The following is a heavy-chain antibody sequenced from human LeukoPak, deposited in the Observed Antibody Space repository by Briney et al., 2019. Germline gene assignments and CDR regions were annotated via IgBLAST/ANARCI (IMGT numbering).Heavy chain of an antibody. D-gene: IGHD4-17*01. Sequence: GASVKVSCKASGGTFSSYAISWVRQAPGQGLEWMGGTIPIFGTANYAQKFQGRVTITADKSTSTAYMELSSLRSEDTAVYYCARDGDYGDYVGNWFDPWGQGTLVTVSS. CDR1: GGTFSSYA. CDR3: ARDGDYGDYVGNWFDP. J-gene: IGHJ5*02. CDR2: TIPIFGTA. V-gene: IGHV1-69*06.